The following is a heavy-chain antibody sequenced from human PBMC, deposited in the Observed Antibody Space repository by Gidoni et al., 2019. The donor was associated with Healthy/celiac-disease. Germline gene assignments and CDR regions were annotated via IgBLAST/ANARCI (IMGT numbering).Heavy chain of an antibody. D-gene: IGHD4-17*01. CDR3: TRRAVTGN. CDR1: GFTFSGSA. Sequence: EVQLVESGGGLVQPGGSLKLSCAASGFTFSGSARHWGRQASGKGLEWVGRIRSKANSYATAYAASVKGRFTISRDDSKNTAYLQMNSLKTEDTAVYYCTRRAVTGNWGQGTLVTVSS. V-gene: IGHV3-73*02. CDR2: IRSKANSYAT. J-gene: IGHJ4*02.